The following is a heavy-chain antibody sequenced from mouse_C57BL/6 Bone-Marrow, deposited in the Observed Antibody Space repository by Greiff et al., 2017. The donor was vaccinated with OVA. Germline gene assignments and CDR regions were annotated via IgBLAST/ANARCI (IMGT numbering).Heavy chain of an antibody. CDR1: GFSLTSYG. D-gene: IGHD2-5*01. J-gene: IGHJ2*01. V-gene: IGHV2-2*01. CDR3: ARKSNYEYYFDY. Sequence: QVQLQQSGPGLVQPSQSLSITCTVSGFSLTSYGVHWVRQSPGKGLEWRGVIWSGGSTDYNAAFISRLSISKDNSKSQVFFKMNSLQADDTAIYYCARKSNYEYYFDYWGQGTTLTVSS. CDR2: IWSGGST.